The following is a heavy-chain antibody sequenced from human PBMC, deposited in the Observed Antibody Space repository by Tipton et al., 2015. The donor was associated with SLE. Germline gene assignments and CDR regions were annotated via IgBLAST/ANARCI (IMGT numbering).Heavy chain of an antibody. CDR3: ARGSSGWY. Sequence: TLSLTCTVSGGSVSSGSYYWSWIRQPPGKGLEWIGYIYYSGSTNYNPSLKSRVTISVDTSKNQFSLKLSSVTAADTAVYYCARGSSGWYWGQGTLVTVSS. J-gene: IGHJ4*02. CDR1: GGSVSSGSYY. V-gene: IGHV4-61*01. CDR2: IYYSGST. D-gene: IGHD6-19*01.